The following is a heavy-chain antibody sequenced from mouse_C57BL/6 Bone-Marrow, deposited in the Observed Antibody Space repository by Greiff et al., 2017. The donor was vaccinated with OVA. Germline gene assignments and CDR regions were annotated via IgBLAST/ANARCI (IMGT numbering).Heavy chain of an antibody. V-gene: IGHV5-15*04. Sequence: EVKLVESGGGLVQPGGSLKLSCAASGFTFSDYGMAWVRQAPRKGPEWVAFISNLAYSIYYADTVTGRFTISRENAKNTLYLEMSILRSEDTAMYYCARDGYYPYWYFDVWGTGTTVTVSS. CDR1: GFTFSDYG. CDR2: ISNLAYSI. D-gene: IGHD2-3*01. J-gene: IGHJ1*03. CDR3: ARDGYYPYWYFDV.